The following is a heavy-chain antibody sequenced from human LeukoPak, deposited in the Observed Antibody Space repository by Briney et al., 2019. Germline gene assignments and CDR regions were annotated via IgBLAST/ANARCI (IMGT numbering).Heavy chain of an antibody. CDR2: INPDGSNT. D-gene: IGHD5-12*01. Sequence: GGSLRLSCAASGFTFSNYWMHWVRQAPGQGLVWVSHINPDGSNTIYADSVEGRFTISRDNAKNTLYLQMNSLRADDTAVYYCTRVKSRQDSGYNPSDCWGQGSLVTVSS. V-gene: IGHV3-74*01. J-gene: IGHJ4*02. CDR1: GFTFSNYW. CDR3: TRVKSRQDSGYNPSDC.